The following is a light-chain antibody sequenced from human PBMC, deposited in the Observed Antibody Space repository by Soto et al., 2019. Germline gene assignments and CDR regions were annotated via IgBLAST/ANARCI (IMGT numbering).Light chain of an antibody. CDR1: SGSVSTSYY. CDR2: STN. J-gene: IGLJ3*02. Sequence: QTVVTQEPSFSVSPGGTVTLTCGLSSGSVSTSYYPSWYQQTPGHAPRTLIYSTNTRSSGVPDRFSGSILGNKAALPITGAQADDESDYYCVLYMGSGIWVFGGGTKLTVL. V-gene: IGLV8-61*01. CDR3: VLYMGSGIWV.